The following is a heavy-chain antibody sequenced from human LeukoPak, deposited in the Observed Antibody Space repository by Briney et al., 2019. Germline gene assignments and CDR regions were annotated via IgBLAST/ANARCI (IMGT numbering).Heavy chain of an antibody. CDR3: ARGYAMDV. Sequence: GASVKVSCKASGYTVTNFDINWVRQATVQGLEWMGWMNLDSGNTGYAQKFRGRVTMTRNTSITTAYMEMSGLRSDDTAVYYCARGYAMDVWGQGTTVTVSS. V-gene: IGHV1-8*01. J-gene: IGHJ6*02. CDR1: GYTVTNFD. CDR2: MNLDSGNT.